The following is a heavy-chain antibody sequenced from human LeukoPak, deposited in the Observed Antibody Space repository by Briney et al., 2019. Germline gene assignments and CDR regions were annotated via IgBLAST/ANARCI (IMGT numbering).Heavy chain of an antibody. V-gene: IGHV3-23*01. J-gene: IGHJ4*02. Sequence: GGSLRLSCAASGFTFSSYAMSWVRQAPGKGLEWVSAISGSGGSTYYADSVKGRFTISRDNAKNSLYLQMNSLRAEDTAVYYCAREGGGADFDYGAQGTLVTVSS. CDR1: GFTFSSYA. CDR2: ISGSGGST. CDR3: AREGGGADFDY. D-gene: IGHD2-15*01.